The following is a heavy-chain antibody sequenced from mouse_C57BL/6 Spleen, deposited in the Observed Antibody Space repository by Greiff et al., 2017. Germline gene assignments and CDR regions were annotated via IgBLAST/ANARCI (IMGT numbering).Heavy chain of an antibody. D-gene: IGHD1-1*01. CDR1: GYTFTSYW. CDR2: IYPGSGST. Sequence: QVQLQQPGAELVKPGASVKMSCKASGYTFTSYWITWVKQRPGQGLEWIGDIYPGSGSTNYNEKFKSKATLTVDTSSSTAYMQRSSLTSEDSAVYYCAKSLPITTGAFDYWGQGTTLTVSS. V-gene: IGHV1-55*01. J-gene: IGHJ2*01. CDR3: AKSLPITTGAFDY.